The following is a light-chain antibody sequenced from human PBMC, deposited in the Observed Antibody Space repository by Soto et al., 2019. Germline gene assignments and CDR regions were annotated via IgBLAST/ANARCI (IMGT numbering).Light chain of an antibody. Sequence: EIVLTQSPGTLSLSPGERATLSCRASQSVSSSYLAWHQQKPGEAPRLLIYGASSRATGIPDRFSGSGSGTDFTLTISRLEPEDFAVYYCQQYGSSSWTFGHGTKVDI. CDR2: GAS. J-gene: IGKJ1*01. CDR3: QQYGSSSWT. V-gene: IGKV3-20*01. CDR1: QSVSSSY.